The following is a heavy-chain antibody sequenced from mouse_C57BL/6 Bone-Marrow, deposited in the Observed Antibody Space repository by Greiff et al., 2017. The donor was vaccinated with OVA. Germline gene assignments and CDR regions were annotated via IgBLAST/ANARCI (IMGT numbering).Heavy chain of an antibody. CDR3: ARPHPYYFDY. CDR1: GFTFSSYG. Sequence: EVKLMESGGDLVKPGGSLKLSCAASGFTFSSYGMSWVRQTPDKRLEWVATISSGGSYTYYPDSVKGRFTISRDNAKNTLYLQMSSLKSEDTARYYCARPHPYYFDYWGQGTTLTVSS. J-gene: IGHJ2*01. V-gene: IGHV5-6*01. CDR2: ISSGGSYT.